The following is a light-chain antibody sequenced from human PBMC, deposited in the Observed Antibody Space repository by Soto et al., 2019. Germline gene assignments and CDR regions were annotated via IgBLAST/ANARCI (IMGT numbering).Light chain of an antibody. CDR1: QSISSY. CDR3: QKSYSTPLN. V-gene: IGKV1-39*01. J-gene: IGKJ5*01. Sequence: DIQMTQSPSSLSASVGDRVTMTCRASQSISSYLNWYQQKPGKAPKLLIYAASSLQSGVPSRFSGSGSGTDFTLTISSLQPEDFATYYCQKSYSTPLNCGQGKRRAIK. CDR2: AAS.